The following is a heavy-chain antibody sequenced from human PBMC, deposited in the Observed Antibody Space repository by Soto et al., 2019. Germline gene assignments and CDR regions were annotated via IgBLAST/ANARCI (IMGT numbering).Heavy chain of an antibody. Sequence: ASVNVSWKASGYTFTTYAMHWVRQAPGQRLEWMGWINAGNGNTKYSQKFQGRVTITRDTSASTAYMELSSLRSEDTAVYYCARDWGTTTVSLNWFDPWGQGTLVTVSS. V-gene: IGHV1-3*01. CDR3: ARDWGTTTVSLNWFDP. CDR1: GYTFTTYA. J-gene: IGHJ5*02. CDR2: INAGNGNT. D-gene: IGHD4-17*01.